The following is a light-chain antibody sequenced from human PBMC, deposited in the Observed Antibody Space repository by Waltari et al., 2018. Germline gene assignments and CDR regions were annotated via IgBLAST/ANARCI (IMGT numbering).Light chain of an antibody. CDR2: GAS. CDR3: QQYNNWPGT. CDR1: QSVSSN. Sequence: EIVMTPSPATMSVSPGERATLSCRASQSVSSNLAWYQQKPGQAPRLLIYGASTSATGIPARFSGSGSGTEFTLTISSLQSEDFAVYYCQQYNNWPGTFGQGTKVEIK. V-gene: IGKV3-15*01. J-gene: IGKJ1*01.